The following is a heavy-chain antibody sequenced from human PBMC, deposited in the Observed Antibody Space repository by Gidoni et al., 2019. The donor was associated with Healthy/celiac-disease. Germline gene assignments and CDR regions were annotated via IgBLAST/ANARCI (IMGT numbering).Heavy chain of an antibody. J-gene: IGHJ4*02. CDR1: GFTFSSYS. Sequence: DVQLVDSGGGLVKPGGSLSLSCAASGFTFSSYSMNWVRQAPGKGLEWVSTISSSSSYIYYADSVKGRFTISRDNAKNSLYLQMNSLRAEDTAVYYCAREYSGSFDYWGQGTLVTVSS. D-gene: IGHD1-26*01. V-gene: IGHV3-21*01. CDR2: ISSSSSYI. CDR3: AREYSGSFDY.